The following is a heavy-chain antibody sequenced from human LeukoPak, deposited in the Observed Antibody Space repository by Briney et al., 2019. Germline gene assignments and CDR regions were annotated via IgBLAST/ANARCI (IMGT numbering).Heavy chain of an antibody. CDR3: AKRDSSSSGYNFDY. Sequence: GGSLGLSCAASGFTFSSYGMHWVRQAPGKGLEWVAFIRYDGSNKYYADSVKGRFTISRDNSRNTLYLQMNSLRAEDTAVYYWAKRDSSSSGYNFDYWGQGTLVTVSS. J-gene: IGHJ4*02. CDR1: GFTFSSYG. CDR2: IRYDGSNK. V-gene: IGHV3-30*02. D-gene: IGHD6-6*01.